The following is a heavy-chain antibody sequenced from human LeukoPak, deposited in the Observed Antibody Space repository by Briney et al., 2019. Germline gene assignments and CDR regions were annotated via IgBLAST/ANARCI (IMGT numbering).Heavy chain of an antibody. D-gene: IGHD6-13*01. Sequence: GGSLRLSCAASGFTFSSYSMNWVRQAPGKGLEWVSYISSSSSTIYYADSVKGRFTISRDNAKNSLYLQMNSLRAEDTAVYYCARAASWPGPYNWFDPWGQGTLVTVSS. V-gene: IGHV3-48*01. J-gene: IGHJ5*02. CDR1: GFTFSSYS. CDR2: ISSSSSTI. CDR3: ARAASWPGPYNWFDP.